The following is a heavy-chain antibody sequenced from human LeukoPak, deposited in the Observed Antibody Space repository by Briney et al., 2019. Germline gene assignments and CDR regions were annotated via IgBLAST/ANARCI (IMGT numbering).Heavy chain of an antibody. D-gene: IGHD2-2*01. Sequence: ASVKVSCKASGYTFTSYDINWVRQATGQGLGWMGWMNPNSGNTGYAQKFQGRVTMTRDTSISTAYMELSSLRSEDTAVYYCARGLGVPGVYPDLRFWGQGTLVTVSS. CDR3: ARGLGVPGVYPDLRF. CDR1: GYTFTSYD. V-gene: IGHV1-8*01. J-gene: IGHJ4*02. CDR2: MNPNSGNT.